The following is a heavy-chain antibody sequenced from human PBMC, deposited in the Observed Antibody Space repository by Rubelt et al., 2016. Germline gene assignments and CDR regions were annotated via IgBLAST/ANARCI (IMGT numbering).Heavy chain of an antibody. Sequence: EVQLVESGGGVVQPGRSLRLSCAASGFTFSDHYMDWVRQAPGKGLEWIGRSRNKANGHTTEYAASVKGRFTVSRDDSKNSLYLQMNSLKTEDTAVYFCSRLFWHDRSWNDYFDYWGQGTLVTVSS. CDR2: SRNKANGHTT. CDR1: GFTFSDHY. J-gene: IGHJ4*02. D-gene: IGHD1-1*01. CDR3: SRLFWHDRSWNDYFDY. V-gene: IGHV3-72*01.